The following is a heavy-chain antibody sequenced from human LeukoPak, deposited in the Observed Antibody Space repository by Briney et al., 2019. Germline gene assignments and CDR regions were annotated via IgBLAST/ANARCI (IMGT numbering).Heavy chain of an antibody. CDR3: ATLSSYFDY. Sequence: ASVKVSCKVSGYTLTELSMYWVRQAPGKGLEWMGGFDPEDGETIYAQKFRGGVTMTEDTSTDTAYMELSSLRSEDTAVYYCATLSSYFDYWGQGTLVTVSS. CDR2: FDPEDGET. CDR1: GYTLTELS. V-gene: IGHV1-24*01. J-gene: IGHJ4*02. D-gene: IGHD3-3*02.